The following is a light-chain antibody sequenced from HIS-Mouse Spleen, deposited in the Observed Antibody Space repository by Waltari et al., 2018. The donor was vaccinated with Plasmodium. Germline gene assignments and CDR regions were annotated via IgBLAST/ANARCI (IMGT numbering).Light chain of an antibody. J-gene: IGKJ4*01. CDR3: QQYNSLLT. CDR2: KAS. V-gene: IGKV1-5*03. CDR1: QSISSW. Sequence: DIQMTQSPSTLSASVGDRVTITCRASQSISSWLAWYQQKPGKAPKLLIYKASSLESGVPSRFSGSGSGTEFTLTISSLQPDDFATYYGQQYNSLLTFGGGTKVGIK.